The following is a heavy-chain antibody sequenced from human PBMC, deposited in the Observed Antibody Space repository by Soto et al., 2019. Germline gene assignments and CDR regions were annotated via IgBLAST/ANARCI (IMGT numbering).Heavy chain of an antibody. CDR1: VGTFSSYG. CDR3: ARDSSGFDY. CDR2: ISAYNGNT. V-gene: IGHV1-18*01. D-gene: IGHD3-22*01. J-gene: IGHJ4*02. Sequence: GASVKVSCKASVGTFSSYGISCVRQAPGQGLEWMGWISAYNGNTNYAQKLQGRVTMTTDTSTSTAYMELRSLRSDDTAVYYCARDSSGFDYWGQGTLVTVSS.